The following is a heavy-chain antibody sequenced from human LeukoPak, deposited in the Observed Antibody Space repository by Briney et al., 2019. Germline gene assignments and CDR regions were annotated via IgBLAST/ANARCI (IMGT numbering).Heavy chain of an antibody. J-gene: IGHJ4*02. Sequence: PGGSLRLSCAVSGFTVSSNYMSWVRQAPGKGLEWVSVIYNGGSTDYADSVKGRFTISRDNSKNTLYLQMNRLRVEDTAVYYCARWLRQGDYWGQGTLVTVSS. D-gene: IGHD6-19*01. CDR1: GFTVSSNY. V-gene: IGHV3-66*01. CDR3: ARWLRQGDY. CDR2: IYNGGST.